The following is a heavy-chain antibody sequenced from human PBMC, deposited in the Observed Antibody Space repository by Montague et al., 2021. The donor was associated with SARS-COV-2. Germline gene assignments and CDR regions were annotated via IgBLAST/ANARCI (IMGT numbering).Heavy chain of an antibody. D-gene: IGHD6-13*01. CDR1: GGSISSYY. CDR2: IYYSGST. CDR3: ARAGQQLARYYYYGMDV. V-gene: IGHV4-59*01. Sequence: SETLSLTCTVSGGSISSYYWSWIRQPPGKGLEWIGYIYYSGSTNYNPSLKSQVTISVDTSKNQFSLKLSSVTAADTAVYYCARAGQQLARYYYYGMDVWGQGTTVTVSS. J-gene: IGHJ6*02.